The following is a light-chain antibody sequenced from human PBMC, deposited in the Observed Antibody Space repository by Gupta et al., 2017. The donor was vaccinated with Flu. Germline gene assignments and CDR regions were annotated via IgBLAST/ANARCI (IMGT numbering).Light chain of an antibody. Sequence: EIVLTQSPATLSLSPGERATLSCRASQSVSSYLAWYQQKPGQAPRLLIYDASNRATGITARFSGSGAGTDFTLTISSREPEDFAVYYCQQRSNWHPALTFGGGTKVEIK. CDR2: DAS. CDR3: QQRSNWHPALT. J-gene: IGKJ4*01. V-gene: IGKV3-11*01. CDR1: QSVSSY.